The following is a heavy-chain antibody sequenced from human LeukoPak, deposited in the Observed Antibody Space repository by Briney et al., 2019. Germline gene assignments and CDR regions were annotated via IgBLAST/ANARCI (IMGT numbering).Heavy chain of an antibody. Sequence: GGSLRLSCAASGFTFDDYAMHWVRQAPGKGLEWVSGISWNSGSIGYADSVKGRFTISRDNAKNPLYLQMNSLRAEDTALYYCAKGRDGYNQYYFDYWGQGTLVTVSS. CDR2: ISWNSGSI. V-gene: IGHV3-9*01. J-gene: IGHJ4*02. D-gene: IGHD5-24*01. CDR3: AKGRDGYNQYYFDY. CDR1: GFTFDDYA.